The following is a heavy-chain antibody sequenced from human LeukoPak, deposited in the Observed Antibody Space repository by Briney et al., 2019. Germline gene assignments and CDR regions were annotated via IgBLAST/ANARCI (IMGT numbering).Heavy chain of an antibody. Sequence: ASVNVSCKASGGTFSSYAITWVRQAPGQGLEWMGRIIPILGIANYEQKLQGRVTIIADKSTSTAYMELSSLRSEDTAVYYCARDLYSGHEGNAFDIWGQGTMVTVSS. V-gene: IGHV1-69*04. CDR2: IIPILGIA. CDR3: ARDLYSGHEGNAFDI. J-gene: IGHJ3*02. D-gene: IGHD5-12*01. CDR1: GGTFSSYA.